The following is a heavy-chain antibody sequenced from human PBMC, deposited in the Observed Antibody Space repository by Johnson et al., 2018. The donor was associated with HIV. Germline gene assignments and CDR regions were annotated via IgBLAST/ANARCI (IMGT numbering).Heavy chain of an antibody. CDR3: AKDVGNYWPDAFDI. CDR1: GFTFSTYG. Sequence: QVQLVESGGGVVQPGRSLRLSCAASGFTFSTYGLHWVRQAPGRGLEWVAVMSYDGSNEYYADSVKGRFTISRDNSKNTLYLQMNSLRAEDTAVYYCAKDVGNYWPDAFDIWGQGTMVTVSS. V-gene: IGHV3-30-3*01. J-gene: IGHJ3*02. D-gene: IGHD3-22*01. CDR2: MSYDGSNE.